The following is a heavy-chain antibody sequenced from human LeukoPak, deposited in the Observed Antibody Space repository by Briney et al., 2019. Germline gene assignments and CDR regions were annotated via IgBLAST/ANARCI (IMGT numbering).Heavy chain of an antibody. CDR2: IYYSGST. J-gene: IGHJ5*02. CDR1: GGSISSYY. Sequence: SETLSLTCTVSGGSISSYYWSWIRQPPGKGLEWIGYIYYSGSTNYNPSLKSRVTISVDTSKNQFSLKLSSVTAADTAVYYCARHGFGSWSYNWFDPWGQGTLVTVS. V-gene: IGHV4-59*08. D-gene: IGHD6-13*01. CDR3: ARHGFGSWSYNWFDP.